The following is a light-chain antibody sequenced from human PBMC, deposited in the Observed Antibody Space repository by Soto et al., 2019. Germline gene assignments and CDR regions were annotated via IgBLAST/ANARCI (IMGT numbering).Light chain of an antibody. CDR1: QSISSW. CDR3: QQRSNWPSIT. CDR2: DAS. V-gene: IGKV3-11*01. Sequence: TQSPSTLSASVGDRVTITCRASQSISSWLAWYQQKPGQAPRLLIYDASNRATGIPARFSGSGSGTDFTLTISSLEPEDFAVYYCQQRSNWPSITFGQGIRLEIK. J-gene: IGKJ5*01.